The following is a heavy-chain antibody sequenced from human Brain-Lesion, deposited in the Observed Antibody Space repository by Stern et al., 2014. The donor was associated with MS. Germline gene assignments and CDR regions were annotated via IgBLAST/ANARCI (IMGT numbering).Heavy chain of an antibody. CDR1: GYTFTGYY. J-gene: IGHJ6*02. Sequence: QVQLVESGAEVKKPGASVKVSCTASGYTFTGYYIHWVRQAPGQGLEWMAWINPNTGGTKYAQKLQGRVTMSRDTSISTAYVELSSLISDDTAVYYCARDQRGITIFGVVTDYYYLGMDVWGQGTTVTVSS. CDR2: INPNTGGT. V-gene: IGHV1-2*02. CDR3: ARDQRGITIFGVVTDYYYLGMDV. D-gene: IGHD3-3*01.